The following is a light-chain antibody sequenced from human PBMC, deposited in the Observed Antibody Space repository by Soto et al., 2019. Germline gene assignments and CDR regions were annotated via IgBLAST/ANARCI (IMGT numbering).Light chain of an antibody. CDR3: LLYFYGVGV. CDR2: STS. CDR1: TGSVTTSHY. J-gene: IGLJ3*02. V-gene: IGLV7-43*01. Sequence: QDVVPQEPSLTLTAGGTVTLTFGSCTGSVTTSHYPTRVQQKPGQPPRTLFYSTSNRQSWTPARFSASVRVGKAALTLSCLRPEDEADYYCLLYFYGVGVFGGGTKLTVL.